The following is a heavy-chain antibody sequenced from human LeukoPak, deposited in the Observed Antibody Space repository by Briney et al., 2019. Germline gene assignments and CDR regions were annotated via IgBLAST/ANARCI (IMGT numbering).Heavy chain of an antibody. V-gene: IGHV3-9*01. Sequence: PGGSLRLSCAASGFTFDDYAMHWVRQAPGKGLEWVSGISWNSGSIGYADSVKGRFTISRGNAKNSLYLQMNSLRAEDTALYYCAKDRGSSYCFDYWGQGTLVTVSS. CDR3: AKDRGSSYCFDY. CDR1: GFTFDDYA. CDR2: ISWNSGSI. J-gene: IGHJ4*02. D-gene: IGHD6-6*01.